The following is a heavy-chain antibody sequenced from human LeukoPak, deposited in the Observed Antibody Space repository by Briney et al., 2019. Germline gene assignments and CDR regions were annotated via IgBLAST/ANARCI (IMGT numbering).Heavy chain of an antibody. CDR1: GFTFSFSSYA. CDR2: ISGSGGST. CDR3: AKWGDYYGSGSYYPYFDC. D-gene: IGHD3-10*01. J-gene: IGHJ4*02. V-gene: IGHV3-23*01. Sequence: PGGSPRLSCAVSGFTFSFSSYAMSWVRQAPGKGLEWVSAISGSGGSTYYADSVKGRFTISRDNSKNTLYLQMNSLRAEDTAVYYCAKWGDYYGSGSYYPYFDCWGQGTLVTVSS.